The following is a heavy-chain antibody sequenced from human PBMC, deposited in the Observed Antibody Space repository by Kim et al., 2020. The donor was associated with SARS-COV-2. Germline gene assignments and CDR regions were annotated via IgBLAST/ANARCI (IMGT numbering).Heavy chain of an antibody. CDR3: ARLGIGYSGKDYFDY. D-gene: IGHD5-12*01. Sequence: AVTSRFTISGDNSKTTLYLQMSSLRAEDTTVYYCARLGIGYSGKDYFDYWGQGTLVTVSS. V-gene: IGHV3-30*15. J-gene: IGHJ4*02.